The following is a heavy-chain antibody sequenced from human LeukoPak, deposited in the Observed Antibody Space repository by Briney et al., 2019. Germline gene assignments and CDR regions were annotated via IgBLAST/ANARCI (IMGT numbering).Heavy chain of an antibody. CDR3: ARGSHRRYSSSWYSL. CDR1: GFTFSSYA. V-gene: IGHV3-30*14. CDR2: ISYDGSNK. D-gene: IGHD6-13*01. Sequence: GGSLRLSCAASGFTFSSYAIHWVRQAPGKGLEWVALISYDGSNKYYANSVRGRFTISRDNSKNTLYLQMGSLRTEDMAVFYCARGSHRRYSSSWYSLWGQGTLVTVSS. J-gene: IGHJ4*02.